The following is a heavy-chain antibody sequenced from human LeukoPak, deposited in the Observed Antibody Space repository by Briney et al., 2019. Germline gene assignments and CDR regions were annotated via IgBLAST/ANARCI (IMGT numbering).Heavy chain of an antibody. D-gene: IGHD3-22*01. CDR2: ISAYNGNT. V-gene: IGHV1-18*01. J-gene: IGHJ4*02. CDR1: GYTFTSYG. CDR3: ARGFIYDSSGYYYDFDY. Sequence: ASVKLSCKASGYTFTSYGISWVRQAPGQGLEWMGWISAYNGNTNYAQKLQGRVTMTTDTSTSTAYMELRSLRSDDTAVYYCARGFIYDSSGYYYDFDYWGQGTLVTVSS.